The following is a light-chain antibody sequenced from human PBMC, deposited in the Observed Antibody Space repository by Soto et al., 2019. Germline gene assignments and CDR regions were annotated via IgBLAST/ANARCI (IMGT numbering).Light chain of an antibody. V-gene: IGKV3-15*01. CDR1: QSVGTN. Sequence: EIVMTQSPATLSVSPGETATLSCRARQSVGTNLAWYQQKAGQAPRLLIYGASTRATDAPGRFSGSGSGTEFTLTISSLKSEDFAVYYCQQYKNWPPAYTFGQGTKLEIK. J-gene: IGKJ2*01. CDR3: QQYKNWPPAYT. CDR2: GAS.